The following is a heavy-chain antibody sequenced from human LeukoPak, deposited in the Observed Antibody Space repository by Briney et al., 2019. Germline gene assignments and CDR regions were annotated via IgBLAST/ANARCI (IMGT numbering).Heavy chain of an antibody. J-gene: IGHJ5*02. V-gene: IGHV3-23*01. CDR1: GFTFSSYA. Sequence: PGRSLRLSCAASGFTFSSYAMSWVRQAPGKGLEWVSSINDSGDSTYYADSVKGRFTISRDNSKNTLYLLMNNLRAEDTAIFYCATAYCSSTSCPTWGQGTLVTVSS. CDR2: INDSGDST. D-gene: IGHD2-2*01. CDR3: ATAYCSSTSCPT.